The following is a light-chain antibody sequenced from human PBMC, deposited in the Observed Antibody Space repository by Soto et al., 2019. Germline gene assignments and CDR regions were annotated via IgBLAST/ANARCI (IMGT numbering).Light chain of an antibody. CDR1: QNIGIY. Sequence: DIQLTQSPSSLSASVGDRVTITCRASQNIGIYLNWYHQKAGKAPKLLVFGASTLQSGVPPRFSGSGSGTEFTLSIGSLEPEEFATYDCQHSYAKPRKFGQGTKVELK. CDR2: GAS. CDR3: QHSYAKPRK. V-gene: IGKV1-39*01. J-gene: IGKJ1*01.